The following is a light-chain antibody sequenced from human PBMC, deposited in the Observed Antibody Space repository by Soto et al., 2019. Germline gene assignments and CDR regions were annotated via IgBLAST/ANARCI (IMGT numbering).Light chain of an antibody. J-gene: IGKJ5*01. V-gene: IGKV3-20*01. Sequence: EIVLTQSPGTLSLSPGERATLSCRASQSVSSSYLAWYQQKPGQAPRLLIYASSNRATGIPDRFSGSASGTDFTLTINRLEPEDFAVYYCQLYGSSPQFGQGTRLEIK. CDR1: QSVSSSY. CDR3: QLYGSSPQ. CDR2: ASS.